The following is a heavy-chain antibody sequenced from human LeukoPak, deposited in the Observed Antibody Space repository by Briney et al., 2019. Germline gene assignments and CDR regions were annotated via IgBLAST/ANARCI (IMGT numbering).Heavy chain of an antibody. CDR1: GGSISGYY. D-gene: IGHD3-22*01. CDR3: ARHYYDRSDSYSFDY. CDR2: IVSSGST. J-gene: IGHJ4*02. V-gene: IGHV4-59*08. Sequence: SETLSLTCTVSGGSISGYYWSWIRQPPGKGLERVGYIVSSGSTNYNPSLKSRVPISEDTSVNQFSLQLSSVTAADTAVYYCARHYYDRSDSYSFDYWGQESLVTVSS.